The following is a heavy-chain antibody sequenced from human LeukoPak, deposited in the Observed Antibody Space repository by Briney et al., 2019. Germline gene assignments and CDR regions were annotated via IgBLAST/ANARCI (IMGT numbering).Heavy chain of an antibody. J-gene: IGHJ5*02. V-gene: IGHV3-43*02. Sequence: GGSLRPSCVAAGFTLDDYALHWVRQAPGKGLEWISLISGDGDSTYYADSVKGRFTISRDNSKNSLYLQMSSLRAEDTALYYCAKGVRSGTYYNCFDPWGQGTLVTVSS. CDR2: ISGDGDST. CDR1: GFTLDDYA. CDR3: AKGVRSGTYYNCFDP. D-gene: IGHD1-26*01.